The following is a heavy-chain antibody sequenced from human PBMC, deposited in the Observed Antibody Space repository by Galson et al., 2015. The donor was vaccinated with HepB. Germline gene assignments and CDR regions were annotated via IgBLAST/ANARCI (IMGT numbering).Heavy chain of an antibody. V-gene: IGHV3-9*01. D-gene: IGHD6-13*01. J-gene: IGHJ6*02. CDR3: AKATAGGNYYYYDMDV. Sequence: SLRLSCAASGFTFDDYAMYWVRQAPGKGLEWVSGISWSSGSIDYADSVKGRFTISRDNAKNSLYLQMNSLRVEDTALYYCAKATAGGNYYYYDMDVWGQGTTVTVSS. CDR1: GFTFDDYA. CDR2: ISWSSGSI.